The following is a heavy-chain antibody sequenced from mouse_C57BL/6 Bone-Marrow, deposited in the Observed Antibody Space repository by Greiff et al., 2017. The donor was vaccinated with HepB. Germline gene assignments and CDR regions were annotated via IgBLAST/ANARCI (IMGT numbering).Heavy chain of an antibody. CDR1: GYTFTSYG. Sequence: VQRVESGAELARPGASVKLSCKASGYTFTSYGISWVKQRTGQGLEWIGEIYPRSGNTYYNEKFKGKATLTADKSSSTAYMELRSLTSEDSAVYFCAGYCGSRYFDYWGQGTTLTFSS. CDR3: AGYCGSRYFDY. J-gene: IGHJ2*01. D-gene: IGHD1-1*01. V-gene: IGHV1-81*01. CDR2: IYPRSGNT.